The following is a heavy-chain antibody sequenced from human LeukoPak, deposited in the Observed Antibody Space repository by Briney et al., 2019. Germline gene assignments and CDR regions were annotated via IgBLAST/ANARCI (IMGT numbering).Heavy chain of an antibody. V-gene: IGHV4-31*03. Sequence: SETLSLTCTVSGGSISSGGYYWSWIRQHPGKGLEWIGYIYYSGSTYYNPSLKSRVTISVDTSKNQFPLKLSSVTAADTAVYYCASTVVDYFDYWGQGTLVTVSS. D-gene: IGHD4-23*01. J-gene: IGHJ4*02. CDR3: ASTVVDYFDY. CDR2: IYYSGST. CDR1: GGSISSGGYY.